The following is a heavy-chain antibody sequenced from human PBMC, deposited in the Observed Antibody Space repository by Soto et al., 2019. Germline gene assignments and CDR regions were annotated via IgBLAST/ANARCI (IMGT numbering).Heavy chain of an antibody. CDR1: GGSFSGYY. CDR3: ARGPQSDWPIPAY. V-gene: IGHV4-34*01. J-gene: IGHJ4*02. Sequence: QVQLQQWGAGLLKPSETLSLTCAVYGGSFSGYYCIWIRQPPGKGLEWIGEINHSGGTSYSPSLKRRVTLSVSPSKNPFSLKMTSLTAADTAVYYCARGPQSDWPIPAYWGQGTLVTVSS. D-gene: IGHD2-21*02. CDR2: INHSGGT.